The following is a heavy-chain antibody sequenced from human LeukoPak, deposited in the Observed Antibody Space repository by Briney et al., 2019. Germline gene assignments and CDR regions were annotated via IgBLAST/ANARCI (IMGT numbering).Heavy chain of an antibody. V-gene: IGHV3-49*04. CDR2: IRSKAYGGTT. CDR3: TRKRAGEYFYWYFDL. CDR1: GFTFSSYA. Sequence: GGSLRLSCAASGFTFSSYAMSWVRQAPGKGLEWVGFIRSKAYGGTTEYAASVKGRFTISRDDSKSIAYLQMNSLKTEDTAVYYCTRKRAGEYFYWYFDLWGRGTLVTVSS. J-gene: IGHJ2*01. D-gene: IGHD2/OR15-2a*01.